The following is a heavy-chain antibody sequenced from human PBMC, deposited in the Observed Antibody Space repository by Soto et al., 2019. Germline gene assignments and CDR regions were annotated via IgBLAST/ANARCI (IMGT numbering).Heavy chain of an antibody. CDR2: INAGNGNT. V-gene: IGHV1-3*01. CDR3: ARALGVVTDDH. D-gene: IGHD2-15*01. CDR1: GYSFTSYA. Sequence: QVQLVQSGAEVKKPGASEKVSCKAAGYSFTSYAMHWVRQAPGQRLEWMGWINAGNGNTKYSQKFQGRVTITRDTSASTAYMELSCLRSEDTAVYYCARALGVVTDDHWGQGTLVTVSS. J-gene: IGHJ4*02.